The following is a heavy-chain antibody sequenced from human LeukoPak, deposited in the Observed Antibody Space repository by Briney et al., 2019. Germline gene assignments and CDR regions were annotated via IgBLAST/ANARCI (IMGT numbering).Heavy chain of an antibody. CDR2: IYHSGTT. J-gene: IGHJ4*02. CDR3: ARSGNSGFDY. V-gene: IGHV4-39*01. D-gene: IGHD3-10*01. CDR1: DGSISSSSYY. Sequence: SETLSLTCTVSDGSISSSSYYWGWIRQSPGKGLEWIGSIYHSGTTYYNPSLKSRVTVSVDTSKNQFFLKLRSVTAADTTVYYCARSGNSGFDYWGQGTLVTVSS.